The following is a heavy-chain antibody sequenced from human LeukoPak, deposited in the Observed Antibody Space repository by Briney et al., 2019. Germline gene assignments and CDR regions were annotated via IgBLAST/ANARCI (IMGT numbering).Heavy chain of an antibody. D-gene: IGHD3-16*01. V-gene: IGHV3-30*04. Sequence: GGCLRLSCAASGFTFSSYAMHWVRQAPGKGLGWVAVISYDGSNKYYADSVKGRFTISRDNSKNTLYLQMNSLRAEDTAVYYCARDLGFMITFGGVTDHWGQGTLVTVSS. CDR2: ISYDGSNK. CDR1: GFTFSSYA. J-gene: IGHJ4*02. CDR3: ARDLGFMITFGGVTDH.